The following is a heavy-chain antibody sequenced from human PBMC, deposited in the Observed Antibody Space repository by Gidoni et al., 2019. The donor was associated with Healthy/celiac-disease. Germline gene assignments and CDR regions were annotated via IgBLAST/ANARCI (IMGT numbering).Heavy chain of an antibody. V-gene: IGHV3-23*01. Sequence: EVQLLESGGGLVQPGGSLRLSCAASGFTFSNYVMSWVRQAPGKGMEWVSAISGSGGSTYYADSVKGRFTISRDNSKNTLYLQMNSLRAEDTAVYYCAKVGSLLWFGESKYYFDYWGQGTLVTVSS. CDR1: GFTFSNYV. CDR2: ISGSGGST. D-gene: IGHD3-10*01. J-gene: IGHJ4*02. CDR3: AKVGSLLWFGESKYYFDY.